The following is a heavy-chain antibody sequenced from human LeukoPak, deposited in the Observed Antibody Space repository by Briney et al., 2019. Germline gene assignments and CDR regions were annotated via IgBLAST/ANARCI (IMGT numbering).Heavy chain of an antibody. CDR2: VSPDGKSK. CDR3: ARGTYSSGRCDVFDI. V-gene: IGHV3-30*04. Sequence: GGSLRLSCIASGFTLSDYPAMHWVRQAPGEGLEWVAAVSPDGKSKYYADSVKGRFTISRDISKNALYLEVNSLRAEDTAVYYCARGTYSSGRCDVFDIWGQGTMVIVSS. CDR1: GFTLSDYPA. D-gene: IGHD6-19*01. J-gene: IGHJ3*02.